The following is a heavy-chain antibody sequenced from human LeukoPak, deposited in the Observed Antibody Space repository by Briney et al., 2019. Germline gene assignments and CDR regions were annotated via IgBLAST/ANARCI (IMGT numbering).Heavy chain of an antibody. CDR2: INPNSGGT. CDR1: GYTFTGYY. CDR3: ARVRVVAGLRYYYYGMDV. V-gene: IGHV1-2*02. Sequence: GASVKVSCKASGYTFTGYYTHWVRQAPGQGLEWMGWINPNSGGTNYAQKFQGRVTMTRDTSISTAYMELSRLRSDDTAVYYCARVRVVAGLRYYYYGMDVWGQGTTVTVSS. D-gene: IGHD2-15*01. J-gene: IGHJ6*02.